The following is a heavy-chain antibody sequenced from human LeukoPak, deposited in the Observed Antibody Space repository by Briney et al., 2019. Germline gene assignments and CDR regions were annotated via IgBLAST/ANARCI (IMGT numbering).Heavy chain of an antibody. D-gene: IGHD3-16*02. CDR2: ISSSSSYI. J-gene: IGHJ4*02. CDR1: GFTLSSYS. CDR3: ARDQTYYDYVWGSYRPVYFDY. Sequence: PGGSLRLSCAASGFTLSSYSMNWVRQAPGKGLEWVSSISSSSSYIYYADSVKGRFTISRDNAKNTLYLQMNSLRAEDTAVYYCARDQTYYDYVWGSYRPVYFDYWGQGTLVTVSS. V-gene: IGHV3-21*04.